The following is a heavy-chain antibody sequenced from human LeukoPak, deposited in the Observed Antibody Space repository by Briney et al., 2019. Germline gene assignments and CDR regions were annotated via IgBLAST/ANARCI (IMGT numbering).Heavy chain of an antibody. J-gene: IGHJ4*02. V-gene: IGHV3-23*01. CDR3: AKLDLIVVVTATINY. D-gene: IGHD2-21*02. CDR1: GFTFSSYA. Sequence: GGSLRLSCAASGFTFSSYAMSRVRQAPGKGLEWVSAISGSGGSTYYADSVKGRFTISRDNSKNTLYLQMNSLRAEDTAVYYCAKLDLIVVVTATINYWGQGTLVTVSS. CDR2: ISGSGGST.